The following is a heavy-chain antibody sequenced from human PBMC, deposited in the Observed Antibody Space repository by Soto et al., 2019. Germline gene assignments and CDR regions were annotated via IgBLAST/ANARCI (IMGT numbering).Heavy chain of an antibody. D-gene: IGHD6-13*01. CDR3: AIFIAGYYYGMDV. V-gene: IGHV3-23*01. J-gene: IGHJ6*02. CDR1: GFTFSSYA. CDR2: ISGSGGST. Sequence: RRLSCAASGFTFSSYAMSWVRQAPGKGLEWVSAISGSGGSTYYADSVKGRFTISRDNSKNTLYLQMNSLRAEDTAVYYCAIFIAGYYYGMDVWGQGTTVTVSS.